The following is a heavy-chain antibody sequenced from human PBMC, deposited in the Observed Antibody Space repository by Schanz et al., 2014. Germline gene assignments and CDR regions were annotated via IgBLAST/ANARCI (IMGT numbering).Heavy chain of an antibody. Sequence: EVHLVESGGGLVQPGESLRLSCAASGITFSSHSFNWVRQAPGKGLEWISYITYNGGTIYYADSVKGRFTISRDNAKNSMYVEMNSLRAEDTALYYCARDRRNADLDDWGQGTLVTVSS. D-gene: IGHD1-1*01. J-gene: IGHJ4*02. CDR1: GITFSSHS. CDR2: ITYNGGTI. V-gene: IGHV3-48*01. CDR3: ARDRRNADLDD.